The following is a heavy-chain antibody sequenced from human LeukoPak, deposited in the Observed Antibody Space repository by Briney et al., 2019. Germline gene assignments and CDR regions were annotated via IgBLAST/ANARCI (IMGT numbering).Heavy chain of an antibody. D-gene: IGHD4-11*01. CDR2: IIPMFGTA. CDR3: ARTTGKRGYMDV. CDR1: RGTFSSYA. V-gene: IGHV1-69*05. J-gene: IGHJ6*03. Sequence: ASVKVSCKASRGTFSSYAISWVRQAPGQGLGWMGGIIPMFGTANYAQKFQGRVTMTRDMSTSTVYMELSSLRSEDTAVYYCARTTGKRGYMDVWGKGTTVTVSS.